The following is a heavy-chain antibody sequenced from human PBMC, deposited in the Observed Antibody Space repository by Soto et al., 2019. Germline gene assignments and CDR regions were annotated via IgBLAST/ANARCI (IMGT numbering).Heavy chain of an antibody. Sequence: PGGSLRLSCAASGFTFSSYWMHWVRQAPGKGLVWVSRINSDGSSTSYADSVKGRFTISRDNAKNTLYLQMNSLRAEDTAVYYCARALMVRRKEVTPYYYYYGMDVWAQGSTVTVSS. CDR1: GFTFSSYW. V-gene: IGHV3-74*01. D-gene: IGHD5-18*01. CDR3: ARALMVRRKEVTPYYYYYGMDV. CDR2: INSDGSST. J-gene: IGHJ6*02.